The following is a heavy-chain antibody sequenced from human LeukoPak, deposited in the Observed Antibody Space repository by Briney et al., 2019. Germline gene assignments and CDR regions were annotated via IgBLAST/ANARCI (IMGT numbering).Heavy chain of an antibody. V-gene: IGHV1-8*01. CDR3: ARARTLYSYEPDY. J-gene: IGHJ4*02. CDR1: GYTFTSYD. Sequence: ASVKVSCTASGYTFTSYDINWVRQATGQGLEWMGWMNPNSGNTGYAQKFQGRVTMTRNTSISTAYMELSSLRSEDTAVYYCARARTLYSYEPDYWGQGTLVTVSS. D-gene: IGHD2-8*01. CDR2: MNPNSGNT.